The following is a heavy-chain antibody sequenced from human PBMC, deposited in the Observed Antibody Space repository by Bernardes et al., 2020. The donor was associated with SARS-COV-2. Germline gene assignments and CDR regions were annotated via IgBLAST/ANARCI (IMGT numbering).Heavy chain of an antibody. CDR2: IYYSGST. J-gene: IGHJ6*02. Sequence: SETLSLTCTVSGGSISSYYWSWIRQPPGKGLEWIGYIYYSGSTNYNPSLKSRVTISVDTSKNQFSLKLSSVTAADTAVYYCARVNAYYDFWSGYYYYYGMDVWGQGTTVTVSS. CDR1: GGSISSYY. CDR3: ARVNAYYDFWSGYYYYYGMDV. D-gene: IGHD3-3*01. V-gene: IGHV4-59*01.